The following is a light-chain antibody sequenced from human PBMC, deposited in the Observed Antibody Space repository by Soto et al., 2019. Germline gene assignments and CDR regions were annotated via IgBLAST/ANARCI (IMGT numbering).Light chain of an antibody. Sequence: QSALTQPASMSGSPGQSITISCTGTSSDVGGSNSVSWYQQHPGKAPKLMIYDVTNRPSWVSTRFSGSKSGNTASLTISGLQAEDAADYYCSSYTSSTTVVFGGGTNLTVL. CDR3: SSYTSSTTVV. J-gene: IGLJ2*01. CDR2: DVT. CDR1: SSDVGGSNS. V-gene: IGLV2-14*03.